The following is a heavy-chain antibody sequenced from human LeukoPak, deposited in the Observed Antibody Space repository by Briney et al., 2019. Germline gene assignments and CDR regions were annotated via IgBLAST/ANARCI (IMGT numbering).Heavy chain of an antibody. CDR1: GYTFTSYA. CDR3: DY. D-gene: IGHD3-22*01. Sequence: ASVKVSCKASGYTFTSYAMNWVRQAPGQGLEWMGWINTNTGNPTYAQGFTGRFVFSLDTSVSTAYYCARDFYDSSGYPYYFDYWGQGTLVTVSS. CDR2: INTNTGNP. V-gene: IGHV7-4-1*01. J-gene: IGHJ4*02.